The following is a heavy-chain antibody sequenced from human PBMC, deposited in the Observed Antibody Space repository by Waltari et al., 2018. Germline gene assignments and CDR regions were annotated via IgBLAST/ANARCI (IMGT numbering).Heavy chain of an antibody. CDR2: ISGNNGHT. J-gene: IGHJ5*02. V-gene: IGHV1-18*01. Sequence: QVQLVQSGAAVKTPGPSVNVSSKASGYTCSDYGLSWVRQAPGQGLEWLGWISGNNGHTNHAQKFQGRLSRTEDTSATTVYMELTYLTSDDTAVYYCARERHRLMEEGYLMALDPWGQGTLVTVSS. CDR1: GYTCSDYG. D-gene: IGHD3-3*01. CDR3: ARERHRLMEEGYLMALDP.